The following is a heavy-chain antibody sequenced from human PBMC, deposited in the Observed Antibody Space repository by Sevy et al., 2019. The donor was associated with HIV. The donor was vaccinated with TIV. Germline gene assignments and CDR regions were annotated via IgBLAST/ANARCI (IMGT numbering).Heavy chain of an antibody. CDR3: AHETFGRFES. D-gene: IGHD3-16*01. CDR2: IKADGSDK. J-gene: IGHJ4*02. Sequence: GESLKISCAASGFTFSANWMNWVRQAPGKGLEWVANIKADGSDKHYVDSVEGRFTISRDNVKNLLFLQMNSLRVEDTAVYYCAHETFGRFESWGQGTLVTVSS. V-gene: IGHV3-7*01. CDR1: GFTFSANW.